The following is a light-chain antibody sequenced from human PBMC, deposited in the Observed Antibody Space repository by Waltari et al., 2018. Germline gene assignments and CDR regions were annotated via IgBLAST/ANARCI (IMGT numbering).Light chain of an antibody. CDR3: CSYAGSSTLDVV. J-gene: IGLJ2*01. Sequence: QSALTQPASVSGSPGQSITISCTGPSSDIGSHHIVSWYQQPPGKAPKLMIYEGSKRPSGVSNRFSGSKSGNRASLTISGLQAEDEADYYCCSYAGSSTLDVVFGGGTKLTVL. CDR1: SSDIGSHHI. V-gene: IGLV2-23*01. CDR2: EGS.